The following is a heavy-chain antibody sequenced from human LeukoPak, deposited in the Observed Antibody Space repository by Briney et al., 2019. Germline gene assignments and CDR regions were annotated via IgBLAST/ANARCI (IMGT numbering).Heavy chain of an antibody. J-gene: IGHJ6*03. CDR2: IYYSGST. CDR1: GGSISSYY. Sequence: TSETLSLTCTVSGGSISSYYWSWIRQPPGKGLEWIGYIYYSGSTNYNPSLKSRVTISVDTSKNQFSLKLSSVTAADTAVYYCARVVVGSTSWYYYYYYYMDVWGKGTTVTISS. CDR3: ARVVVGSTSWYYYYYYYMDV. V-gene: IGHV4-59*01. D-gene: IGHD2-2*01.